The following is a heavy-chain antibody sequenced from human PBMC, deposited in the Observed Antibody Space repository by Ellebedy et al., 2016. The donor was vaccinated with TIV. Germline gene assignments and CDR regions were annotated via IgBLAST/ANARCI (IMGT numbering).Heavy chain of an antibody. D-gene: IGHD3-10*01. CDR1: GGSISSSSYY. CDR3: ARKYYYGSGLDY. CDR2: IYYSGST. J-gene: IGHJ4*02. V-gene: IGHV4-61*05. Sequence: SETLSLTCTVSGGSISSSSYYWSWIRQPPGTGLEWIGYIYYSGSTYYNPSLKSRVTVSVDTSKNQFSLKLSSVTAADTAVYYCARKYYYGSGLDYWGQGTLVTVSS.